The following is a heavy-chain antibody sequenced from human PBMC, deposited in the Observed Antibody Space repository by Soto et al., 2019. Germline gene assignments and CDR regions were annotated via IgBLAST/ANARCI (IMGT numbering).Heavy chain of an antibody. D-gene: IGHD1-1*01. CDR3: ARGTTTSAFSAMDV. V-gene: IGHV3-30-3*01. CDR2: ISYDGDNK. J-gene: IGHJ6*02. Sequence: QVQLVESGGGVVQPGRSLRLSCAASGFTFSYHALNWVRQAPGKGLEWVAVISYDGDNKYIAESVKGRFTISRDNSKNTVSLQMNSLRAEYTAMYCCARGTTTSAFSAMDVWGQGTTVTVSS. CDR1: GFTFSYHA.